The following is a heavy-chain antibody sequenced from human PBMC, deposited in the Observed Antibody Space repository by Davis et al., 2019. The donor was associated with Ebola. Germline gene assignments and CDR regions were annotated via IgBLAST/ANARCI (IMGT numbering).Heavy chain of an antibody. Sequence: SVKVSCKASGGTFSSYTPSWLRQAPGQGLDWMGGIIPVSGVPKYEQDFQGRVTITADESTSTAYLELSSLRSEDTAVYYCARDRAYYYATSGYWAAFDIWGQGTMVTVS. CDR1: GGTFSSYT. CDR2: IIPVSGVP. D-gene: IGHD3-22*01. J-gene: IGHJ3*02. CDR3: ARDRAYYYATSGYWAAFDI. V-gene: IGHV1-69*13.